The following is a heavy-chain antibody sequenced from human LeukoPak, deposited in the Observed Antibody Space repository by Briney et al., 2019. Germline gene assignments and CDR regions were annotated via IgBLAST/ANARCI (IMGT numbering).Heavy chain of an antibody. Sequence: PSQTLSLTCTVSGGSISSGGYYWSWIRQPPGKGLEWIGYIYHSGSTNYNPSLKSRVTVSVDTSRNQFSLKLTSVTAADTAVYYCARGRGTEAIGYWSQGTLVTVSS. CDR3: ARGRGTEAIGY. V-gene: IGHV4-30-2*01. CDR1: GGSISSGGYY. D-gene: IGHD6-25*01. J-gene: IGHJ4*02. CDR2: IYHSGST.